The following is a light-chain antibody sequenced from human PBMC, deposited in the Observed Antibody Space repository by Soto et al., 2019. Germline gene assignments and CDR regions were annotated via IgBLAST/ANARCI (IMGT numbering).Light chain of an antibody. J-gene: IGLJ3*02. CDR1: TSNIGSNT. V-gene: IGLV1-44*01. CDR2: SDN. CDR3: ATWDDTLNGRV. Sequence: QSVLSQPPSASGTPGQRVTISCSGSTSNIGSNTVSWYQQLPQRAPKLLIHSDNQRPSGVPDRFSGSKSGTSASLAISGLQSGDEADYYCATWDDTLNGRVFGGGTKLTVL.